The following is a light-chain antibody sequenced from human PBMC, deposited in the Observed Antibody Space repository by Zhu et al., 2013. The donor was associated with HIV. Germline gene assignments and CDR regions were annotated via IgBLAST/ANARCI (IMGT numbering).Light chain of an antibody. CDR3: QVWDSNTDHYV. Sequence: SYVLTQPPSVSVSPGQTARITCSGDALPKQYAYWYQQKSGQAPVLVVYDDSDRPSGIPERISGSNSGNTATLTISRVEAGDEADYYCQVWDSNTDHYVFGTGTKVTVL. CDR1: ALPKQY. CDR2: DDS. V-gene: IGLV3-21*02. J-gene: IGLJ1*01.